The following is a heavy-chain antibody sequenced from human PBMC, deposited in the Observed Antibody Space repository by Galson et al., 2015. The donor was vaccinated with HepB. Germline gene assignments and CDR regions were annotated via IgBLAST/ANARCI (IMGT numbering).Heavy chain of an antibody. V-gene: IGHV3-53*04. D-gene: IGHD6-13*01. CDR3: ARESGEQQLSSGYYGMDV. CDR1: GFTVSSNY. J-gene: IGHJ6*02. Sequence: SLRLSCAASGFTVSSNYMSWVRQAPGKGLEWVSVIYSGGSTYYADSVKGRFTISRHNSKNTLYLQMNSLRAEDTAVYYCARESGEQQLSSGYYGMDVWGQGTTVTVSS. CDR2: IYSGGST.